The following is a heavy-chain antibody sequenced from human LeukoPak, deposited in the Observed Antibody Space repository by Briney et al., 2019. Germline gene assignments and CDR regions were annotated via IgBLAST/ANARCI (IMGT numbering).Heavy chain of an antibody. Sequence: ASETLSLTCTVSGGSISSYYWSWIRQPPGKGLEWIGYIYYSGSASYNPSLKSRVTISVDTSKNQFSLRLTSVTAADTAVYYCARAPPFGGADAFDIWGQGTMVTVSS. D-gene: IGHD3-10*01. CDR1: GGSISSYY. CDR3: ARAPPFGGADAFDI. J-gene: IGHJ3*02. CDR2: IYYSGSA. V-gene: IGHV4-59*12.